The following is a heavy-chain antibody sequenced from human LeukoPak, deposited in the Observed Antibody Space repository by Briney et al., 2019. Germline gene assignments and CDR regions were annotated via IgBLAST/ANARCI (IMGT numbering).Heavy chain of an antibody. V-gene: IGHV4-59*01. CDR2: IYYSGST. D-gene: IGHD3-22*01. J-gene: IGHJ4*02. Sequence: SETLSLTCTVSGGSISSYYWSWIRQPPGKGLEWIGYIYYSGSTNYNPFLKSRVTISVDTSKNQFSLKLSSVTAADTAVYYCARRPIYSVVVIATGDYWGQGTLVTVSS. CDR1: GGSISSYY. CDR3: ARRPIYSVVVIATGDY.